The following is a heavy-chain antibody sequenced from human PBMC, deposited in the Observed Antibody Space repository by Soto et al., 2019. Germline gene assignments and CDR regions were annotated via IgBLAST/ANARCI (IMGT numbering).Heavy chain of an antibody. D-gene: IGHD1-26*01. CDR1: GYTFTNYA. V-gene: IGHV1-3*01. CDR2: LNSANGDT. CDR3: ARDATYYSGTYYYYYGLDV. Sequence: DSVKVSCKAYGYTFTNYAMPWVRQAPGQRLEWLGWLNSANGDTKYSQNFQGRFAITRDTSASTTYMELSSLRSEDTAVYYCARDATYYSGTYYYYYGLDVWGQGTTVTVSS. J-gene: IGHJ6*02.